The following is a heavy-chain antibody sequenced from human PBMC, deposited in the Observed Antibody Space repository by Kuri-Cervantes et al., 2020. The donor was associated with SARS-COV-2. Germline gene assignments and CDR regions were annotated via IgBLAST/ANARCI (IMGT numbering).Heavy chain of an antibody. CDR1: GYTFTSYA. V-gene: IGHV1-3*02. CDR3: ATSPAYVWSYSFHY. CDR2: SNAGNGNT. J-gene: IGHJ4*02. D-gene: IGHD1-26*01. Sequence: ASVKVSCKASGYTFTSYAMHWVRQAPGQRLEWMGWSNAGNGNTKYSQEFQGRVTITRDTSASTAYMELSSLRSEDTAVYYCATSPAYVWSYSFHYWGQGTLVTVSS.